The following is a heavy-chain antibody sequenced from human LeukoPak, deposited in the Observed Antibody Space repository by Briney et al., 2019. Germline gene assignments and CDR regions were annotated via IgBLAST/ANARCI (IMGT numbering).Heavy chain of an antibody. CDR1: GFTFSSYS. CDR2: ISISSSTI. J-gene: IGHJ4*02. V-gene: IGHV3-48*01. Sequence: GGSLRLSCAASGFTFSSYSMNWVRQAPGKGLEWVSYISISSSTIYYADSVKGRFTISRDNAKNSLYLQMNSLRAEDTAVYYCARDRYDFWSVYDYWGQGTLVTVSS. D-gene: IGHD3-3*01. CDR3: ARDRYDFWSVYDY.